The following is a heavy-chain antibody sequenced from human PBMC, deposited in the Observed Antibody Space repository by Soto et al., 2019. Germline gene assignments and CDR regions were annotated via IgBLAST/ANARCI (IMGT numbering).Heavy chain of an antibody. D-gene: IGHD3-10*01. V-gene: IGHV1-3*01. J-gene: IGHJ6*02. CDR3: AREGGAYYGSGSSYYYYYYGMDV. CDR2: INAGNGNT. CDR1: GYTFTIYV. Sequence: ASVKVSCTSSGYTFTIYVIHWVRQAPGQRLEWMGWINAGNGNTKYSQKFQGRVTITRDTSASTAYMELSSLRSEDTAVYYCAREGGAYYGSGSSYYYYYYGMDVWGQGTTVTVSS.